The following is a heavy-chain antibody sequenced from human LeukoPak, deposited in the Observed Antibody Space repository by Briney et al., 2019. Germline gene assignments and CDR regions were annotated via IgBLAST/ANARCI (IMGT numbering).Heavy chain of an antibody. CDR2: IYPGESDT. CDR3: ARRTDGMDV. CDR1: GYRFTTYW. Sequence: GESLQISCQGSGYRFTTYWIAWVRPMPGKGREWMGIIYPGESDTRYSPSFQGQVTISADKSLTTAYLQWSGLNASDTAMYYCARRTDGMDVWGQGTTVTVS. V-gene: IGHV5-51*01. J-gene: IGHJ6*02.